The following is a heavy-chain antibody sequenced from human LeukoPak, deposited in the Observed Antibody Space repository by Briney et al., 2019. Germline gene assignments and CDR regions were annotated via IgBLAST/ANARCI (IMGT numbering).Heavy chain of an antibody. V-gene: IGHV3-23*01. CDR2: ISGKGGST. CDR1: GFTFSTYD. CDR3: ARAVAATPFYGMDV. D-gene: IGHD2-15*01. Sequence: GGSLRLSCLASGFTFSTYDMTWVRQAAGKGLEWVSVISGKGGSTYYYADSVKGRFTISRDNSKHTLYLEMNSLRAEDTAVYYCARAVAATPFYGMDVWGQGTTVTVSS. J-gene: IGHJ6*02.